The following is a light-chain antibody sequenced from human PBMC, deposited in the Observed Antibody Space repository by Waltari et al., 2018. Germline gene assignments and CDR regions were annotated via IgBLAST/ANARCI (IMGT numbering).Light chain of an antibody. CDR3: QQYCSYALYT. V-gene: IGKV1-8*01. CDR1: QSISSY. CDR2: AAS. Sequence: AIRMTQSPSSLAASTGDRVTITCRASQSISSYLAGYQQKPGKAPKLLIYAASTLQRGVPSRFSGSGSGTDFTLTISCPQSEHFATYYCQQYCSYALYTFGQGTKLEIK. J-gene: IGKJ2*01.